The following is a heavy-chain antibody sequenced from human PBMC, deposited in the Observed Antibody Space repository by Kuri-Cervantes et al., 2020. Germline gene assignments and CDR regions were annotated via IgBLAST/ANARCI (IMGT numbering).Heavy chain of an antibody. CDR1: GFTFNRQT. J-gene: IGHJ3*02. Sequence: GGSLRLSCAASGFTFNRQTMNWVRQAPGKGLEWVSSISSSSIDIQYADSVKGRFTISRDNAKNSLYLQMNSLRAEDTAVYYCARETRPDSSGYYDSFDIWGQGTMVTVSS. CDR2: ISSSSIDI. D-gene: IGHD3-22*01. V-gene: IGHV3-21*01. CDR3: ARETRPDSSGYYDSFDI.